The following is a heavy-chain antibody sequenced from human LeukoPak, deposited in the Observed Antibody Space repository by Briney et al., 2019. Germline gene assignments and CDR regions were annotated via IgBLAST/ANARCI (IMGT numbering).Heavy chain of an antibody. Sequence: GGSLRLSCAASGFTFSSYSMNWVRQAPGKGVEWVSSISSSSSYIYYADSVKGRFTISRDNAKNSLYLQMNSLRAEDTAVYYCATSQDLYCSSTSCYGGLDYWGQGTLVTVSS. CDR1: GFTFSSYS. D-gene: IGHD2-2*01. CDR3: ATSQDLYCSSTSCYGGLDY. J-gene: IGHJ4*02. CDR2: ISSSSSYI. V-gene: IGHV3-21*01.